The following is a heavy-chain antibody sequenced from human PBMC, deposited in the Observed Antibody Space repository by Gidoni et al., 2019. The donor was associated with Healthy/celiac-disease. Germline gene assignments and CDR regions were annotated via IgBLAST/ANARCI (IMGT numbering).Heavy chain of an antibody. Sequence: VQLVQSGAELNKPGASLKISCNGSRYSFTIYWIGWVRQMPGKGLDWMGLIYPGDSDNRYSPSFQGQVTISADKSISTAYLQWSSLKASDTAMYYCARPIRIAAAGFDYWGQGTLVTVSS. CDR1: RYSFTIYW. V-gene: IGHV5-51*01. J-gene: IGHJ4*02. CDR3: ARPIRIAAAGFDY. CDR2: IYPGDSDN. D-gene: IGHD6-13*01.